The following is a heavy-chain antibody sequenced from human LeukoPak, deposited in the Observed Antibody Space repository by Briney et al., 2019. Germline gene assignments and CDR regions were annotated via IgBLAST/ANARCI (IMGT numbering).Heavy chain of an antibody. CDR1: GGSISSSSYY. CDR2: IYYSGST. V-gene: IGHV4-39*02. Sequence: SETLSLTCTVSGGSISSSSYYWGWIRQPPGTGLEWIGSIYYSGSTYYNPSLKSRVTISVDTSKNQFSLKLSSVTAADTAVYYCARDFVGATRARFDYWGQGTLVTVSS. J-gene: IGHJ4*02. CDR3: ARDFVGATRARFDY. D-gene: IGHD1-26*01.